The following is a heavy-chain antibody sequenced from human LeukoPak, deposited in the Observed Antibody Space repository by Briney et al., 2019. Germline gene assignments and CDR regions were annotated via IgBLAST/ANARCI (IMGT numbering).Heavy chain of an antibody. Sequence: SETLSLTCTVSAGSISSSNYYWGWIRQPPGKGLEWIGSIYYSGSTYYNPSLKSRVTISVDTSKNQFSLKLSSVTAADTAVYYCALSRGYRKYFDYWGQGTLVTVSS. CDR2: IYYSGST. CDR1: AGSISSSNYY. V-gene: IGHV4-39*07. CDR3: ALSRGYRKYFDY. J-gene: IGHJ4*02. D-gene: IGHD5-18*01.